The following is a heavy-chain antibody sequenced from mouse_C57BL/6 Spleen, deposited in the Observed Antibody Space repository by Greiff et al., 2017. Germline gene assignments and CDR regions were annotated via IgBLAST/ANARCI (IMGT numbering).Heavy chain of an antibody. V-gene: IGHV1-15*01. CDR2: IDPETGGT. CDR1: GYTFTDYE. Sequence: QVQLQQSGAELVRPGASVTLSCKASGYTFTDYEMHWVKQTPVHGLEWIGAIDPETGGTAYNQKFKGKAILTADKSSSTAYMELRSLTSEDSAVYYCTRSPPYAMDDWGQGTSVTVSS. J-gene: IGHJ4*01. CDR3: TRSPPYAMDD.